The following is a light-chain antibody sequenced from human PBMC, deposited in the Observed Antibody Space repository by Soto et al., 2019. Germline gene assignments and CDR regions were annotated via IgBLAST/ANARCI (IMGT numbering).Light chain of an antibody. J-gene: IGKJ4*01. Sequence: DVQMTQSPSSLSAFVGDRVTITCRASQGIAPYLSWFQQKPGKVPKLLIYATPTLQSGVPSRFSGSGSGTDFTLTISSLQPEDVATYYCQKYNTAPLTFGGWTKVEIK. CDR1: QGIAPY. V-gene: IGKV1-27*01. CDR3: QKYNTAPLT. CDR2: ATP.